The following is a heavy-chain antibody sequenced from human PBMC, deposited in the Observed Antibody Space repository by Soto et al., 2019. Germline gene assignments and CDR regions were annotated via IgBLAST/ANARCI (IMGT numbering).Heavy chain of an antibody. D-gene: IGHD4-17*01. CDR2: ISGSGGST. CDR1: GFTFSSYA. V-gene: IGHV3-23*01. J-gene: IGHJ3*02. Sequence: GGSLRLSCAASGFTFSSYAMSWVRQAPGKGLEWVSAISGSGGSTYYADSVKGRFTISRDNSKNTLYLQMNSLRAEDTAVYYCAKDLDYGDFRHHDAFDIWGQGTMVTVSS. CDR3: AKDLDYGDFRHHDAFDI.